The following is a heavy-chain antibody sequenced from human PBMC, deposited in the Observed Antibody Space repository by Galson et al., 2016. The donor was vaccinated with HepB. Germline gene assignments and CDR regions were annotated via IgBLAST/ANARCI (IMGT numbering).Heavy chain of an antibody. D-gene: IGHD3-3*02. CDR1: GFIFDDYA. J-gene: IGHJ6*02. Sequence: SLRLSCAASGFIFDDYAMHWVRQAPGKGLEWVSGISWNSGNIDYAESVKGRFTISRDNSKNSVYLQMNSLRAEDTAVYYCARVTHFYGLDVWGQGTAVTVSS. V-gene: IGHV3-9*01. CDR3: ARVTHFYGLDV. CDR2: ISWNSGNI.